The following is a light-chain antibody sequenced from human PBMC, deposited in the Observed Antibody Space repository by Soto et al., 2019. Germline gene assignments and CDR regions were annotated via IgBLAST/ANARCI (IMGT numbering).Light chain of an antibody. V-gene: IGLV2-23*02. J-gene: IGLJ3*02. CDR1: SSDVGSYDR. CDR2: EVN. Sequence: QSALTQPASVSGSPGQSIAISCTGTSSDVGSYDRDSWYQQHPGKAPTLMIYEVNKRPSGVSNRFSGSKSGNTASLTISGLQAEDEADYYCCSSVGGPNWVVGRGTKLTVL. CDR3: CSSVGGPNWV.